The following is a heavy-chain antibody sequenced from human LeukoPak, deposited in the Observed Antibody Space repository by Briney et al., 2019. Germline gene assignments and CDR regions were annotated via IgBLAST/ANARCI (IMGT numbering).Heavy chain of an antibody. J-gene: IGHJ4*02. D-gene: IGHD3-3*01. CDR3: AGYRYYDFWSGYSSDY. Sequence: SETLSLTCAVSGGSISSGGYSWSWIRQPPGKGLEWIGYIYHSGSTYYNPSLKSRVTISVDRSKNQFSLKLSSVTAADTAVYYCAGYRYYDFWSGYSSDYWGQGTLVTVSS. CDR1: GGSISSGGYS. CDR2: IYHSGST. V-gene: IGHV4-30-2*01.